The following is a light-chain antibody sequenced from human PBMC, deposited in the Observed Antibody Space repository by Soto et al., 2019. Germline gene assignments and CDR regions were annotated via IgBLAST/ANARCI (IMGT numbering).Light chain of an antibody. CDR2: GNS. V-gene: IGLV1-40*01. Sequence: QSVLTQPPSVSGAPGQRVTIACTGSSSNIGAGYDVHWYQQLPGTAPKPLIYGNSNRPSGVPDRFSGSKCGTSASLAITGLQAEDEADYYCQSYDSSLSGYIFGTGTKVTVL. CDR3: QSYDSSLSGYI. CDR1: SSNIGAGYD. J-gene: IGLJ1*01.